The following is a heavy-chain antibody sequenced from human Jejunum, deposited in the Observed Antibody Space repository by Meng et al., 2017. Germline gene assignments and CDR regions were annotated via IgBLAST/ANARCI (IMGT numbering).Heavy chain of an antibody. CDR3: ARAIRERYFDS. CDR2: VWPSGAT. D-gene: IGHD1-14*01. Sequence: HVHLQESGPGLVKPSGTLSLTCAVSGDFTSSSDRWTWVRQAPGRGLEWIGEVWPSGATYYNPSLSSRITISIDTSNNQFSLEVAFLTAADTAVYYCARAIRERYFDSSGQGTLVTVSS. CDR1: GDFTSSSDR. J-gene: IGHJ4*02. V-gene: IGHV4-4*02.